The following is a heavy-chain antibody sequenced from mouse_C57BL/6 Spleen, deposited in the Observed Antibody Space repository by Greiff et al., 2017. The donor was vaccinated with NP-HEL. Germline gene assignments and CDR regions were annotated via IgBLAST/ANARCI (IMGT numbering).Heavy chain of an antibody. J-gene: IGHJ4*01. Sequence: QVQLQQSGAELVRPGASVTLSCKASGYTFTDYEMHWVKQTPVHGLEWIGAIDPETGGTAYNQKFKGKAILTADKSSSTAYMELRSLTSEDSAVYYCTRSIGRGNWDYAMDYWGQGTSVTVSS. CDR3: TRSIGRGNWDYAMDY. CDR2: IDPETGGT. D-gene: IGHD4-1*01. V-gene: IGHV1-15*01. CDR1: GYTFTDYE.